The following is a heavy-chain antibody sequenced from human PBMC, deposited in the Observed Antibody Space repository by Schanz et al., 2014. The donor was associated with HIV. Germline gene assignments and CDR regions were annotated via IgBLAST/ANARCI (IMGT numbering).Heavy chain of an antibody. CDR3: VTKDEVN. Sequence: QVQLVESGGGVVQPGRSLRLSCAASGFTFSSYGMHWVRQAPGKGLEWVAVISYDGSNKYYTDSVKGRFTISRDNAKNTLYLQLNSLRAEDTALYYCVTKDEVNWGQGTLVIVSS. J-gene: IGHJ1*01. CDR1: GFTFSSYG. V-gene: IGHV3-30*03. CDR2: ISYDGSNK.